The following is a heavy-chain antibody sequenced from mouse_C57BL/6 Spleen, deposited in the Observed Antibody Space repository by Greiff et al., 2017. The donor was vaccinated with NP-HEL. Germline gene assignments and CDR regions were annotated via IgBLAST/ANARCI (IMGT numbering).Heavy chain of an antibody. CDR1: GYTFTSYD. CDR3: ARPYYSNYGYFDV. CDR2: IYPRDGST. V-gene: IGHV1-85*01. D-gene: IGHD2-5*01. J-gene: IGHJ1*03. Sequence: VQLQQSGPELVKPGASVKLSCKASGYTFTSYDINWVKQRPGQGLEWIGWIYPRDGSTKYNEKFKGKATLTVDTSSSTAYMELHSLTSEDSAVYFCARPYYSNYGYFDVWGTGTTVTVSS.